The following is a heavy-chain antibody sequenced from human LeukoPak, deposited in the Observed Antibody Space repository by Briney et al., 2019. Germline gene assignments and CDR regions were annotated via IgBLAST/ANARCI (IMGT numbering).Heavy chain of an antibody. Sequence: GSLRLSCAASGLTFSNYFLTWVRRAPGKGLEWVSTISASGAGTYYADSVKGRFTISRDNSKNTLYLRMNSLRAEDTTIYYCGRYCSGASCYSGLFWGQGTLVTVSS. J-gene: IGHJ4*02. CDR3: GRYCSGASCYSGLF. V-gene: IGHV3-23*01. CDR2: ISASGAGT. CDR1: GLTFSNYF. D-gene: IGHD2-15*01.